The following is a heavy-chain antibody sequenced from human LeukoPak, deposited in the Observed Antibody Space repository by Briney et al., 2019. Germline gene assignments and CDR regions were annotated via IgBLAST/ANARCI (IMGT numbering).Heavy chain of an antibody. J-gene: IGHJ4*02. CDR1: GDSIKSHF. D-gene: IGHD3-10*01. Sequence: SETLSLTCTVSGDSIKSHFWTWIRQPPGKGLEYIGHISYSGGTSYNPSLKSRVTMSLDTSKSQFSLGLNSVTAADTAVYYCARLNGGLFDYWGQGTLVTVSS. CDR2: ISYSGGT. V-gene: IGHV4-59*11. CDR3: ARLNGGLFDY.